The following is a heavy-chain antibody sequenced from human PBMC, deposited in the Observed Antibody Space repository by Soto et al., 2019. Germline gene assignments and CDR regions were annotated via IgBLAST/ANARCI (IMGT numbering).Heavy chain of an antibody. Sequence: QVQLVQSGAEVKKPGASVKVSCKASGYTFTSYGISWVRQAPGQGLEWMGWISAYNGNTNYAQKLQGRVTMTTDTSTSTAYMELRSLRSDDTDVYYCARDKGIQLWLNYYYYGMDVWGQGTTVTVSS. CDR1: GYTFTSYG. CDR3: ARDKGIQLWLNYYYYGMDV. V-gene: IGHV1-18*04. D-gene: IGHD5-18*01. J-gene: IGHJ6*02. CDR2: ISAYNGNT.